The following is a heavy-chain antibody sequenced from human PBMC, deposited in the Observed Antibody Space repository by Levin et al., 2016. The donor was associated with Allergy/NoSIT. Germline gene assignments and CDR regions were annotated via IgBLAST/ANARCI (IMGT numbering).Heavy chain of an antibody. CDR2: INHSGST. Sequence: SETLSLTCAVYGGSFSGYYWSWIRQPPGKGLEWIGEINHSGSTNYNPSLKSRVTISVDTSKNQFSLKLSSVTAADTAVYYCVLQVEMIDYWGQGTLVTVSS. J-gene: IGHJ4*02. CDR3: VLQVEMIDY. D-gene: IGHD5-24*01. V-gene: IGHV4-34*01. CDR1: GGSFSGYY.